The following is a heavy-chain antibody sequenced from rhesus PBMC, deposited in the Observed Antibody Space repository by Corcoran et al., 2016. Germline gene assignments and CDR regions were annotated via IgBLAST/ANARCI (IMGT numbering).Heavy chain of an antibody. Sequence: QVQLQESGPGLVKPSATLSLTCPVSGSSISSNWWTWIRQPPGKGLEWIGDIDGNSGRTNYNPSLKSRVTISKDASKNHFSRKLSSVTAADTAVYYCAREKDDYWGQGVLVTVSS. CDR1: GSSISSNW. J-gene: IGHJ4*01. V-gene: IGHV4-80*01. CDR3: AREKDDY. CDR2: IDGNSGRT.